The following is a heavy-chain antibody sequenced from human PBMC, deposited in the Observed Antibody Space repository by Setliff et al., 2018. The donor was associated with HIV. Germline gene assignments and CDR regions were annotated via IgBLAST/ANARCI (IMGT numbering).Heavy chain of an antibody. CDR3: ARETYYYDNPQYYYYYMDV. V-gene: IGHV4-4*09. D-gene: IGHD3-22*01. Sequence: SETLSLTCNVSDDSFSTNYWSWVRQPPGKGLEWIGYIYASGSTNYNPSLKSRVTISIDTSKNQFSLRLRSVTVADTAVYYCARETYYYDNPQYYYYYMDVWGKGTTVTVSS. J-gene: IGHJ6*03. CDR1: DDSFSTNY. CDR2: IYASGST.